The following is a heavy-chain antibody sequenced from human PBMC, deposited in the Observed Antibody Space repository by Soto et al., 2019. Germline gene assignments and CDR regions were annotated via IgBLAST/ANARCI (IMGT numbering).Heavy chain of an antibody. Sequence: PSETLSLTCTVSGGSISSYYWTWIRQPPGTGLEWIGEINHSGSTNYNPSLKSRVTISVDTSKNQFSLKLSSVTATDTAVYYCARDNYGDTYYFDYWGQGTLVTVSS. CDR2: INHSGST. J-gene: IGHJ4*02. D-gene: IGHD4-17*01. CDR3: ARDNYGDTYYFDY. V-gene: IGHV4-34*01. CDR1: GGSISSYY.